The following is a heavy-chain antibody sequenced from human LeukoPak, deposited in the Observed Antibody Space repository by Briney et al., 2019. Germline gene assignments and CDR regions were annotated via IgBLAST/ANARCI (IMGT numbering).Heavy chain of an antibody. Sequence: PSETLSLTCTVSGGSISSSSYYWGWIRQPPGKGLEWIGSIYYSGSTYYNPSLKSRVTISVDTSKNQFSLKLSSVTAADTAVYYCARGRGLSGKKNWFDPWGQGTLVTVSS. J-gene: IGHJ5*02. V-gene: IGHV4-39*01. D-gene: IGHD3-16*02. CDR1: GGSISSSSYY. CDR2: IYYSGST. CDR3: ARGRGLSGKKNWFDP.